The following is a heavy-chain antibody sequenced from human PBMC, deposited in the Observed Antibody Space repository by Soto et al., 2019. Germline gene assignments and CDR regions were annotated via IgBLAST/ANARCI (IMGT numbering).Heavy chain of an antibody. V-gene: IGHV3-30*18. CDR2: ISYDGSNK. D-gene: IGHD5-12*01. CDR1: GFTFSSYG. J-gene: IGHJ6*02. Sequence: GGSLRLSCAASGFTFSSYGMHWVRQAPGKGLEWVAVISYDGSNKYYADSVKGRFTISRDNSKNTLYLQMNSLRAEDTAVYYCAKLTGGYDYHYYGMDVWGQGTTVTVSS. CDR3: AKLTGGYDYHYYGMDV.